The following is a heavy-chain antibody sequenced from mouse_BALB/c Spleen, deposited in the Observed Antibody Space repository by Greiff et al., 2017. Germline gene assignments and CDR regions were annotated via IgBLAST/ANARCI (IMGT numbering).Heavy chain of an antibody. J-gene: IGHJ2*01. CDR1: GYTFTSYW. CDR3: ARDGSLDY. V-gene: IGHV1-7*01. Sequence: VQLQQSGAELAKPGASVKMSCKASGYTFTSYWMHWVKQRPGQGLEWNGYINPSTGYTEYNQKFKDKATLTADKSSSTAYMQLSSLTSEDSAVYYCARDGSLDYWGQGTTLTVSS. CDR2: INPSTGYT. D-gene: IGHD1-1*01.